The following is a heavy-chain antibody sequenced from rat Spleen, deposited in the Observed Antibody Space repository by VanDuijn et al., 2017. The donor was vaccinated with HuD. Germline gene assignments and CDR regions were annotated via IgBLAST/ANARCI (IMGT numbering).Heavy chain of an antibody. CDR1: GFTFNNYW. CDR3: TRGYYFDY. J-gene: IGHJ2*01. Sequence: EVQLVESGGGLVQPGRSLKLSCVASGFTFNNYWMSWIRQAPEKGLEWVTSISNDSGIPYYRDSVKGRFTISRDNAKSILYLQIDSLRSEDTATYYCTRGYYFDYWGQGVTVTVSS. CDR2: ISNDSGIP. V-gene: IGHV5-31*01.